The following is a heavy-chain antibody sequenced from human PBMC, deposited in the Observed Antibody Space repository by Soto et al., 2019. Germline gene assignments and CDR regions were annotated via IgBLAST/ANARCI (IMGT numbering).Heavy chain of an antibody. Sequence: QVQLVESGGGVVQPGRSLGLSCTVSGFAFRSYGLHWVRQAPGKGLEWMAVISYDGGNERYADSVKGRFTISRDNSKNTLYLQMNSLSAEDTAVYYCAKDTYYHDSTGYYVFDYWGQGTLVTVSS. D-gene: IGHD3-22*01. J-gene: IGHJ4*02. V-gene: IGHV3-30*18. CDR3: AKDTYYHDSTGYYVFDY. CDR2: ISYDGGNE. CDR1: GFAFRSYG.